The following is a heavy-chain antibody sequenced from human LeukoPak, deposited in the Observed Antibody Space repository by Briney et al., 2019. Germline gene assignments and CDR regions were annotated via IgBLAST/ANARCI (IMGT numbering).Heavy chain of an antibody. CDR3: ARGPYYYYYMDV. J-gene: IGHJ6*03. V-gene: IGHV1-18*01. CDR2: ISAYNGNT. CDR1: GYTFSSYG. Sequence: ASAKVSCKASGYTFSSYGISWVRQAPGQGLEWMGWISAYNGNTNYAQKLQGRVTMTTDTSTSTAYMELRSLRSDDTAVYYCARGPYYYYYMDVWGKGTTVTVSS.